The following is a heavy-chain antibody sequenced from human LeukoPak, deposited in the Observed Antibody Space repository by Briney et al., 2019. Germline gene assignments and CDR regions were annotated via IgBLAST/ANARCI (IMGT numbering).Heavy chain of an antibody. CDR3: AKDRGSGWYARFDP. CDR1: GFTFSSCG. Sequence: GGSLRLSCAASGFTFSSCGMHWVRQAPGKGLEWVAVISYDGSNKYYADSVKGRFTISRDNSKNTLYLQMNSLRAEDTAVYYCAKDRGSGWYARFDPWGQGTLVTVSS. V-gene: IGHV3-30*18. J-gene: IGHJ5*02. CDR2: ISYDGSNK. D-gene: IGHD6-19*01.